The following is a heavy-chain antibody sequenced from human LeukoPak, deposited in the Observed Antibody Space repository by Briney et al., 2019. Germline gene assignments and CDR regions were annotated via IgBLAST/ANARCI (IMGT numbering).Heavy chain of an antibody. Sequence: ASVKVSCKSSGYTFTSYGISWVRQAPGQGLEWMGWISAYNGNTNYAQKLQGRVTMTTDTSTSTAYMELRSLRSDDTAVYYCARDTVDRYSSSHIDYWGQGTLVTVSS. D-gene: IGHD6-6*01. J-gene: IGHJ4*02. CDR3: ARDTVDRYSSSHIDY. V-gene: IGHV1-18*01. CDR1: GYTFTSYG. CDR2: ISAYNGNT.